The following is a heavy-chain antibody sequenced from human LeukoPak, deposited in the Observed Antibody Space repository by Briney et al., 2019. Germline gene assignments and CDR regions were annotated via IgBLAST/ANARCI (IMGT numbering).Heavy chain of an antibody. CDR1: GYTFTHYY. V-gene: IGHV1-46*01. CDR3: ARAYTYGLNY. D-gene: IGHD5-18*01. Sequence: GASVTVSCKASGYTFTHYYMHWVRQVPGQGLGWMGTINPSGGSTSYAQKFQGRVTMTRDTSTSTVYMELSSLRTEDTAVFYCARAYTYGLNYWGQGTLVTVSS. CDR2: INPSGGST. J-gene: IGHJ4*02.